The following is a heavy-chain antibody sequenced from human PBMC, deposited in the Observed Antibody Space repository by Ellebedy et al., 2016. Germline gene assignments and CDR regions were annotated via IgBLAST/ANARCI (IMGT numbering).Heavy chain of an antibody. CDR2: IGTAGDT. CDR1: GFTFSSYD. Sequence: GESLKISCAASGFTFSSYDMHWVRQATGKGLEWVSAIGTAGDTYYPGSVKGRLTISRENAKNSLYLQMNSLRAGDTAVYYCARRGLRYYYYGMDVWGQGTTVTVSS. V-gene: IGHV3-13*01. D-gene: IGHD5-12*01. CDR3: ARRGLRYYYYGMDV. J-gene: IGHJ6*02.